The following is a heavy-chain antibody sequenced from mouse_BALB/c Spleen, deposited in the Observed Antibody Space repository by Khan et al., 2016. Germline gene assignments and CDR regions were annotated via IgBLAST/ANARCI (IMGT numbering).Heavy chain of an antibody. CDR2: IWGDGST. D-gene: IGHD2-4*01. Sequence: QVQLKESGPGLVAPSQSLSITCTVSGFSLTGFSVNWVRQPPGKGLEWLGMIWGDGSTDSNSALKSRLSFNKDDSKSQVLLKMNSLQTDDTARYFCASYDDYDGGFAYWGQGTLVTVSA. V-gene: IGHV2-6-7*01. J-gene: IGHJ3*01. CDR3: ASYDDYDGGFAY. CDR1: GFSLTGFS.